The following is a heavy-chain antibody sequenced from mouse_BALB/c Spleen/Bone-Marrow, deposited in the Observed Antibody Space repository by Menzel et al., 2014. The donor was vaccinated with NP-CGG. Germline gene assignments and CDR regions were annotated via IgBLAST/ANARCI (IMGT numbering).Heavy chain of an antibody. CDR2: IRLKSNNYAT. V-gene: IGHV6-6*02. J-gene: IGHJ4*01. Sequence: EVQLVESGGGLVQPGGSMKLSCVASGFTFSNYWMNWVRQSPEKGLEWVAEIRLKSNNYATHYAESVKGRFTISRDDSKSSVYLQMNNLRAEDTGIYYCIRRGRGYAMDYWGQGTSVTVYS. CDR3: IRRGRGYAMDY. CDR1: GFTFSNYW.